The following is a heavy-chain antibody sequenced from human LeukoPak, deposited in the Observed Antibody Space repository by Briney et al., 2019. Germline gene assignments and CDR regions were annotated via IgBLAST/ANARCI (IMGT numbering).Heavy chain of an antibody. CDR2: IWYDGSNK. Sequence: GGSLRLSCAASGFTFSSYGMHWVRQAPGKGLEWVAVIWYDGSNKYYADSVKGRFTISRDNSKNTLYLQMNSLRAEDTAVYYCARGAYYYDSSGYSLFDYWGQGTLVTVSS. J-gene: IGHJ4*02. CDR3: ARGAYYYDSSGYSLFDY. CDR1: GFTFSSYG. V-gene: IGHV3-33*08. D-gene: IGHD3-22*01.